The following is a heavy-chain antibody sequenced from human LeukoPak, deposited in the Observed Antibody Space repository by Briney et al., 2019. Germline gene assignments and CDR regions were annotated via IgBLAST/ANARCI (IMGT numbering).Heavy chain of an antibody. CDR3: ARDSLGYSYGEAPVGYYYYGMDV. D-gene: IGHD5-18*01. CDR1: GFTFSSYA. Sequence: GGSLRLSCAASGFTFSSYAMHWVRQAPGKGLEYVSAISSNGGSTYYANSVKGRFTISRDNSKNTLYLQMGSLRAEDMAVYYCARDSLGYSYGEAPVGYYYYGMDVWGQGTTVTVSS. CDR2: ISSNGGST. J-gene: IGHJ6*02. V-gene: IGHV3-64*01.